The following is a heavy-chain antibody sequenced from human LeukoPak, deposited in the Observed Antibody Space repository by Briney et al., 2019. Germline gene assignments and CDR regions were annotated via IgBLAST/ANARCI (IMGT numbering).Heavy chain of an antibody. J-gene: IGHJ6*03. D-gene: IGHD4-17*01. CDR2: IRSKAYGGTT. CDR1: GFTFGDYA. CDR3: TRAFAVTPSYYYYYMDV. Sequence: GGSLRLSCTASGFTFGDYAMSWFRQAPGKGLEWVGFIRSKAYGGTTEYAASVKGRFTISRDDSKSIAYLQMNSLKTEDTAVYYCTRAFAVTPSYYYYYMDVWGKGTTVTVSS. V-gene: IGHV3-49*03.